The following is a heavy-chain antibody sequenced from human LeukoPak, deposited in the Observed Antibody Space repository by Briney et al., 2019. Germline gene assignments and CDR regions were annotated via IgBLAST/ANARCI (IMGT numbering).Heavy chain of an antibody. J-gene: IGHJ4*02. CDR3: ARDGIAVAGYRDY. CDR1: GYTFTGYY. D-gene: IGHD6-19*01. Sequence: ASVKVSCKASGYTFTGYYMHWVRQAPGQGLEWKGWINPNSGGTNYAQKFQGRVTMTRDTSISTAYMELSRLRSDDTAVYYCARDGIAVAGYRDYWGQGTLVTVSS. CDR2: INPNSGGT. V-gene: IGHV1-2*02.